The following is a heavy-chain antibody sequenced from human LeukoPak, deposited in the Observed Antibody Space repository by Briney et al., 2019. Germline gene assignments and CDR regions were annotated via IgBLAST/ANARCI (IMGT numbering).Heavy chain of an antibody. D-gene: IGHD5-18*01. CDR3: ARGVSSYGYSRHIDY. V-gene: IGHV1-2*02. J-gene: IGHJ4*02. CDR2: INPNSGGT. Sequence: AASVKVSCKASGYTFTGYYMHWVRQAPGQGLEWMGWINPNSGGTNYAQKFQGRVTMTRDTSISTAYMELSRLRSDDTAVYYCARGVSSYGYSRHIDYWGQGTLVTVSS. CDR1: GYTFTGYY.